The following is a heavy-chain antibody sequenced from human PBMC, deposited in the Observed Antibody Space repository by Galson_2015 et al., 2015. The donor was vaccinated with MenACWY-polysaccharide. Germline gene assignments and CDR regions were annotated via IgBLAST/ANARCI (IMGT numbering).Heavy chain of an antibody. CDR1: GGSISSYY. Sequence: ATLSLTCTVSGGSISSYYWSWIRQPPGKGLEWIGYIYYSGSTNYNPSLKSRVTISVDTSKNQFSLKLSSVTAADTAVYYCASNSGLRWGQGTQVTVSS. CDR2: IYYSGST. V-gene: IGHV4-59*01. CDR3: ASNSGLR. D-gene: IGHD2/OR15-2a*01. J-gene: IGHJ4*02.